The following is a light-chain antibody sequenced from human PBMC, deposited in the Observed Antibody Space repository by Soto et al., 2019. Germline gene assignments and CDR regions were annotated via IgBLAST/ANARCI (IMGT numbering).Light chain of an antibody. Sequence: DIVMTQSPDSLAVSLGERATINCKSSQSVLYSSNNKNYLSWYQQKPGQPPKLLIYWASTRESGVPDRFSGSGSGTDFTLNISSLQAEDVAVYYCQQYYSTPYTFGQGNKLEIK. CDR3: QQYYSTPYT. CDR1: QSVLYSSNNKNY. J-gene: IGKJ2*01. CDR2: WAS. V-gene: IGKV4-1*01.